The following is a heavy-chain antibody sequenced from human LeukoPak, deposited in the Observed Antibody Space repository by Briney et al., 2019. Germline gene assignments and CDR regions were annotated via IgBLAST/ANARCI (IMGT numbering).Heavy chain of an antibody. CDR2: IYYSGST. J-gene: IGHJ4*02. CDR1: GVSISSGGYY. Sequence: SETLSLTCTVSGVSISSGGYYWSWIRQHPGKGLEWIGYIYYSGSTYYNPSLKSRVTISVDTSKNQFSLKLSSVTAADTAVYYCARDQDWDLQSLRYFDYWGQGTLVTVSS. CDR3: ARDQDWDLQSLRYFDY. V-gene: IGHV4-31*03. D-gene: IGHD1-26*01.